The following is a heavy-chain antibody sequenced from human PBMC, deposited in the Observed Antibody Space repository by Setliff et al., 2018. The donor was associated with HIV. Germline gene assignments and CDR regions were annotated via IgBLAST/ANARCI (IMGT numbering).Heavy chain of an antibody. Sequence: PSETLSLTCAVYGESLSDYYWSWIRQPPGKGLEWIGEINHNKSSDYNPSLKSRLTMSVDKSNNQFSLRLTSVTAADSAVYYCARTREYRFGFGLGQFDPWGQGTLVTVSS. CDR1: GESLSDYY. CDR3: ARTREYRFGFGLGQFDP. J-gene: IGHJ5*01. V-gene: IGHV4-34*01. D-gene: IGHD3-16*01. CDR2: INHNKSS.